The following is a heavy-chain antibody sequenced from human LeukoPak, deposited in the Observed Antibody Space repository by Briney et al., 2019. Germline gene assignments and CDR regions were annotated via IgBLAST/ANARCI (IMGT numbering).Heavy chain of an antibody. J-gene: IGHJ4*02. CDR3: VKDGSGSYYDY. Sequence: GGTLRLSCSASGVTFSSYAMHWVRQAPGKGLENVSAISSNGGSTYYADSVKGRFTISRDNSKNTLYLQMSSLRAEDTAVYYCVKDGSGSYYDYWGQGTLVTVSS. D-gene: IGHD3-10*01. V-gene: IGHV3-64D*06. CDR2: ISSNGGST. CDR1: GVTFSSYA.